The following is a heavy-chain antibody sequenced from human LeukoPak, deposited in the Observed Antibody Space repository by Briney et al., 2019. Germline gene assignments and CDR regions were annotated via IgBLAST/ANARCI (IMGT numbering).Heavy chain of an antibody. V-gene: IGHV4-59*05. Sequence: PGGSLRLSCAASGFTFSSYSMNWVRQPPGKGPEWIGSIYDSGSTYYNPSLKSRVTISVDTSKNQFSLKLNSVTAADTAMYYCQSRFLEWLLDYWGQGTLVTVSS. CDR1: GFTFSSYSMN. D-gene: IGHD3-3*01. J-gene: IGHJ4*02. CDR2: IYDSGST. CDR3: QSRFLEWLLDY.